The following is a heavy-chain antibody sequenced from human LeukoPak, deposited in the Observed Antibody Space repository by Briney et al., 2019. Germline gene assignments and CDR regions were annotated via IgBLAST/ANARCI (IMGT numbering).Heavy chain of an antibody. Sequence: ASVKVSCKASGYTFTSYGISWVRQAPGQGLEWMGWINPNSGGTNYAQKFQGRVTMTRDTSISTAYMELSRLRSDDTAVYYCARERAGYGGLDPWGQGTLVTVSS. CDR3: ARERAGYGGLDP. V-gene: IGHV1-2*02. J-gene: IGHJ5*02. CDR2: INPNSGGT. D-gene: IGHD4-23*01. CDR1: GYTFTSYG.